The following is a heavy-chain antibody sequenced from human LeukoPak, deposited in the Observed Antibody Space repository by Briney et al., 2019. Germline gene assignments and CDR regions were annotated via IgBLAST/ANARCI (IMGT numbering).Heavy chain of an antibody. V-gene: IGHV3-23*01. Sequence: GGSLRLSCAASGFTFSISAMSWVRQAQGKRLEWVSGISGSVVSTYYADSVKGRFTISRDNSKNTLYLQMYSLRAEDTAVYYCAKGSLSGGTHYFDFWGQGTLVTVSS. CDR1: GFTFSISA. D-gene: IGHD2-15*01. J-gene: IGHJ4*02. CDR2: ISGSVVST. CDR3: AKGSLSGGTHYFDF.